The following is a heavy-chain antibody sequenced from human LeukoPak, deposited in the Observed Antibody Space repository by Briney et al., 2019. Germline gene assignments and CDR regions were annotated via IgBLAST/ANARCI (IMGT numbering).Heavy chain of an antibody. D-gene: IGHD6-6*01. CDR2: IYPGDSDT. Sequence: GESLKISCKGSGYSLTSYWIGWVRQMPGKGLEWMGIIYPGDSDTRYSPSFQGQVTISADKSISTAYLQWSSLKASDTAMYYCARNLVAGGGYYYGMDVWGQGTTVTVSS. V-gene: IGHV5-51*01. CDR3: ARNLVAGGGYYYGMDV. CDR1: GYSLTSYW. J-gene: IGHJ6*02.